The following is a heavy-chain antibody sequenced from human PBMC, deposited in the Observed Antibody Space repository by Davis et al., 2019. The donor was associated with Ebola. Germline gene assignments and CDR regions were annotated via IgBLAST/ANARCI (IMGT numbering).Heavy chain of an antibody. V-gene: IGHV3-30*18. J-gene: IGHJ4*02. CDR2: ISYDGSNK. Sequence: PGGSLRLSCAASGFTFSSYGMHWVRQAPGKGLEWVAVISYDGSNKYYADSVKGRFTISRDNSKNTLYLQMNSLRAEDTAVYYCAKDWSTTYGTLFDYWGQGTLVTVSS. CDR1: GFTFSSYG. D-gene: IGHD1-26*01. CDR3: AKDWSTTYGTLFDY.